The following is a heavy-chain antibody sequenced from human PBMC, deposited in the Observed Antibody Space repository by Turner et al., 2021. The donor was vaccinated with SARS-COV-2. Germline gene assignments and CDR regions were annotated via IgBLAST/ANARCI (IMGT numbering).Heavy chain of an antibody. CDR3: ARDPNAGYYYMDV. D-gene: IGHD2-8*01. V-gene: IGHV3-33*01. CDR2: IWYDGSNK. CDR1: GFTFRSYG. J-gene: IGHJ6*03. Sequence: QVQLVESGGGVVQPGRSLSLSCAASGFTFRSYGMHWVRQAPGKGMEGVAVIWYDGSNKDYADSVKGRFTISRENSKNTLYLQMNSLTAEDTAVYYCARDPNAGYYYMDVWGKGTTVTVSS.